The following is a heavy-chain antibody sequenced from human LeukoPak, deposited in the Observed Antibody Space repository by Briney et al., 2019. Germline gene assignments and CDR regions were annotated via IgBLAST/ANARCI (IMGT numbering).Heavy chain of an antibody. J-gene: IGHJ4*02. CDR2: IFDIGGT. CDR1: GGSISSYY. V-gene: IGHV4-59*12. CDR3: ARFDTLVVAATD. Sequence: SETLSLTCTVSGGSISSYYGSWIRQPPGKRLERIGYIFDIGGTNYNPSLKSRVTMSVDTSKNQFSLKLSSVTAADTAVYYCARFDTLVVAATDWGQGTLVTVSS. D-gene: IGHD2-15*01.